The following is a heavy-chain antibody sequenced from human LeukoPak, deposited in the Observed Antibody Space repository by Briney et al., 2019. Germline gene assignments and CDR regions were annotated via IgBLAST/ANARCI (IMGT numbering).Heavy chain of an antibody. Sequence: SETLSLTCTVSGGSISSGDYYWSWIRQPPGKGLEWIGYIYYSGSTYYNPSLKSRVTISVDASKNQFSLKLSSVTAADTAVYYCARGPLLGAFDIWGQGTMVTVSS. J-gene: IGHJ3*02. V-gene: IGHV4-30-4*08. CDR1: GGSISSGDYY. CDR3: ARGPLLGAFDI. CDR2: IYYSGST. D-gene: IGHD3-16*01.